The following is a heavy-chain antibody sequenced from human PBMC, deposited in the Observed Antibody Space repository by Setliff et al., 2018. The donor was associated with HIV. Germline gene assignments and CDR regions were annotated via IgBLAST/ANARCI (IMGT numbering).Heavy chain of an antibody. J-gene: IGHJ5*02. CDR3: ARGYCGGGICYSPNWLDP. CDR2: IIPIFGTA. V-gene: IGHV1-69*05. D-gene: IGHD2-15*01. CDR1: GGTFSSYA. Sequence: SVKVSCKASGGTFSSYAISWVRQAPGQGLEWMGGIIPIFGTANYAQKFQGRVTITTDESTSTAYMELRGLTSDDTAVYYCARGYCGGGICYSPNWLDPWGQGTLVTVSS.